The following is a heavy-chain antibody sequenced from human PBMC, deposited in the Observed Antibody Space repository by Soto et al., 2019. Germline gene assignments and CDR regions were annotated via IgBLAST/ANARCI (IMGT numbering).Heavy chain of an antibody. D-gene: IGHD5-12*01. CDR1: GFNFIDHD. V-gene: IGHV3-23*01. CDR2: ITVGGAQK. CDR3: TRMPGGGWQRFFDY. Sequence: EVKLLESGGALVQPGGSLRLSCEASGFNFIDHDMSWVRQAPGKGLEWVSSITVGGAQKDYGQSVKGRFTISRDNAKDTLFPAMDSLQVAATAIYYCTRMPGGGWQRFFDYWGQGTVVTVSS. J-gene: IGHJ4*02.